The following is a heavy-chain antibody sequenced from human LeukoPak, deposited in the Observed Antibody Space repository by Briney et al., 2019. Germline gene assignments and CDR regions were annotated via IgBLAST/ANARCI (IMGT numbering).Heavy chain of an antibody. CDR3: ARKTVVGSYFDC. Sequence: GGSLRLSCAASGFTFSNYWMSWVRQAPGKGLEWVGNIKQDGSDKYYIDSVKGRFTISRDNAKNSLYLQMNSLRAEDTAVYYCARKTVVGSYFDCWGQGTPVTVSS. V-gene: IGHV3-7*03. CDR2: IKQDGSDK. J-gene: IGHJ4*02. D-gene: IGHD4-23*01. CDR1: GFTFSNYW.